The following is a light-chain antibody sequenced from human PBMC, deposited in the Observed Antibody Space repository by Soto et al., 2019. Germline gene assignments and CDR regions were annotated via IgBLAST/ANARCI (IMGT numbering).Light chain of an antibody. V-gene: IGKV4-1*01. J-gene: IGKJ2*01. CDR3: HQYYGNPS. Sequence: DIVMTQSPDSLALSLGERATINCKSSQTILYNSHNKNYLAWYQQKPGQPPKLLIYWASTRESGVPDRFSGSGSGTDFTLTISSLQAEDVAVYYCHQYYGNPSFGQGTKLEI. CDR1: QTILYNSHNKNY. CDR2: WAS.